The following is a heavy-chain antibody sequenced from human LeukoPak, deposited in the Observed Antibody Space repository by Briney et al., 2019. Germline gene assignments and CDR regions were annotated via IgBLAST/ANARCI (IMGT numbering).Heavy chain of an antibody. J-gene: IGHJ4*02. D-gene: IGHD3-10*01. CDR3: AKAFNYGSGYNYKTFDS. CDR2: ITGTDGST. CDR1: GFTFSYYA. Sequence: GRSLRLSCAASGFTFSYYAMSWVRHAPGEGLEWVSGITGTDGSTYYADSVKGRFTISRYNSKSALYLQMNSLRAEDTALYYCAKAFNYGSGYNYKTFDSWGQGTLVTVSS. V-gene: IGHV3-23*01.